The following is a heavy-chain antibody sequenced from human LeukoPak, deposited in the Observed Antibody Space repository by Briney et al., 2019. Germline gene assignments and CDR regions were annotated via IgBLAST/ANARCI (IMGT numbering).Heavy chain of an antibody. D-gene: IGHD2-15*01. CDR1: EFTFSSYW. CDR3: ARDGAAYYYYYMDV. V-gene: IGHV3-7*01. J-gene: IGHJ6*03. Sequence: GGSLRLSCAASEFTFSSYWMSWVRQAPGKGLEWVANIKQDGSEKYYVDSVKGRFTISRDNAKNSLYLQMNSLRAEDTAVYYCARDGAAYYYYYMDVWGKGTTVTISS. CDR2: IKQDGSEK.